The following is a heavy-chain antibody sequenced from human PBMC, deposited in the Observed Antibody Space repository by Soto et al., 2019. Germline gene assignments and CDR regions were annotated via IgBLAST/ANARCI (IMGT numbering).Heavy chain of an antibody. V-gene: IGHV4-59*01. CDR1: GGSISSYY. D-gene: IGHD2-2*01. Sequence: TLSLTCNVSGGSISSYYWSWIRQPPGKGLEWIGYIYYSGSTNYNPSLKSRVTISVDTSKNQFSLKLSSVTAADTAVYYCARETIPAAMGGLNWFDPWGQGTLVTVSS. CDR2: IYYSGST. J-gene: IGHJ5*02. CDR3: ARETIPAAMGGLNWFDP.